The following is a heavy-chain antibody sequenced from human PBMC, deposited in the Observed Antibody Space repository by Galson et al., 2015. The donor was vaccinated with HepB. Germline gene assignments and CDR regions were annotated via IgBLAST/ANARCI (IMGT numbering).Heavy chain of an antibody. CDR1: GGTFSSYT. J-gene: IGHJ5*02. Sequence: SVKVSCKASGGTFSSYTISWVRQAPGQGLEWMGRIIPILGIANYAQKFQGRVTIAADKSTSTAYMELSSLRSEDTAVYYCARGAHLRYFDSSWFDPWGQGTLVTVSS. V-gene: IGHV1-69*02. CDR2: IIPILGIA. D-gene: IGHD3-9*01. CDR3: ARGAHLRYFDSSWFDP.